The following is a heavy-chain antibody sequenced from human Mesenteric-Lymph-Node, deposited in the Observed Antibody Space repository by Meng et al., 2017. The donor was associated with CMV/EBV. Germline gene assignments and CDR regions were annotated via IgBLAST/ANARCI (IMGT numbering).Heavy chain of an antibody. CDR2: ISHDASDE. CDR1: GFSFSTYA. V-gene: IGHV3-30-3*01. J-gene: IGHJ4*02. CDR3: ARNRGYTYGLIDY. Sequence: GGSLRLSCAASGFSFSTYAMHWVRQAPGQGLEWVAVISHDASDEYFADSLKGRFTISRDNSKNTLYLQMNSLRAEDTALYYCARNRGYTYGLIDYWGQGTLVTVSS. D-gene: IGHD5-18*01.